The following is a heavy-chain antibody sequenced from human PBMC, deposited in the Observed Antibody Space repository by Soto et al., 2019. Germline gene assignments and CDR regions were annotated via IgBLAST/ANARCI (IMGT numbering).Heavy chain of an antibody. Sequence: QVQLVQSGPEVKKPGASVKVSCKASGYTFGIYSITWVRQAPGQGLEWLGGINTYSGKTYYAQKVQGRVTLTTDTYTRTAYMEMRSLRSDDTAVYYCARRYGDPSSSTGFDYWGQGTLVSVSS. CDR1: GYTFGIYS. V-gene: IGHV1-18*01. CDR3: ARRYGDPSSSTGFDY. J-gene: IGHJ4*02. D-gene: IGHD2-21*02. CDR2: INTYSGKT.